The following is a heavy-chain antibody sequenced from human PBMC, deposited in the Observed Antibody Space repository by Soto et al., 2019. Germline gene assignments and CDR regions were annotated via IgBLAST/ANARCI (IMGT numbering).Heavy chain of an antibody. CDR3: ARAPLQGSGSQNLYYYYYGMDV. CDR2: IYYSGST. CDR1: GGSISSGGYY. V-gene: IGHV4-31*03. D-gene: IGHD3-10*01. Sequence: PSDTLSLTCTVSGGSISSGGYYWSWIRQHPGKGLEWIGYIYYSGSTYYNPSLKSRVTISVDTSKNQFSLKLSSVTAADTAVYYCARAPLQGSGSQNLYYYYYGMDVCGQGTTVTVSS. J-gene: IGHJ6*02.